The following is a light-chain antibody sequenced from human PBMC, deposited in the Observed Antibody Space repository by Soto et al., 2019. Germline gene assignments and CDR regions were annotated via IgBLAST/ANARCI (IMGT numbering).Light chain of an antibody. CDR1: SSDVGGYNY. J-gene: IGLJ1*01. V-gene: IGLV2-14*01. CDR2: DVS. Sequence: QSDLTQPASVSGSPGQSITISCTRTSSDVGGYNYVSWYQQHPGKAPKLMIYDVSNRPSGVSNRFSGSKSGNTASLTISGLQAEDEADYYCSSYTSSTPYVFGTGTKV. CDR3: SSYTSSTPYV.